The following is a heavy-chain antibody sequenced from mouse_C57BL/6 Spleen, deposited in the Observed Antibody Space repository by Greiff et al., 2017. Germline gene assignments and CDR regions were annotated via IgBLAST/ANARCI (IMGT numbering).Heavy chain of an antibody. V-gene: IGHV10-3*01. CDR2: ISCTSSTYAT. J-gene: IGHJ2*01. CDR1: GFTFTTYA. CDR3: VRGEYDDYFDY. Sequence: DVKVLESGGGLVQPKGSLSLSCAVSGFTFTTYALHWVRQAPGKDFEWVARISCTSSTYATYYADSVKDRFTISRDDSQSMLYLQMNNLKTEDTAMYYCVRGEYDDYFDYWGQGTTLTVSS. D-gene: IGHD2-14*01.